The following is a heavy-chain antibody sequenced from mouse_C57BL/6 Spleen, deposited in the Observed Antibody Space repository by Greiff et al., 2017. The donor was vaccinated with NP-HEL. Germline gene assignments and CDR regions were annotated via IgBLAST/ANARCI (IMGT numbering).Heavy chain of an antibody. V-gene: IGHV1-42*01. CDR1: GYSFTGYY. D-gene: IGHD2-4*01. J-gene: IGHJ4*01. Sequence: VQLQQSGPELVKPGASVKISCKASGYSFTGYYMNWVKQSPEKSLEWIGEINPSTGGTTYNQKFKAKATLTVDKSSSTAYMQLKSLTSEDSAVYYCARSRVYYDYDYYAMDYWGQGTSVTVSS. CDR2: INPSTGGT. CDR3: ARSRVYYDYDYYAMDY.